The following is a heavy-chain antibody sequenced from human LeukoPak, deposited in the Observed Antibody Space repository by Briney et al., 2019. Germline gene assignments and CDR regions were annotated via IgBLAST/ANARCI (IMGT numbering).Heavy chain of an antibody. V-gene: IGHV3-30*18. CDR1: GFTFSSYG. J-gene: IGHJ4*02. D-gene: IGHD3-10*01. CDR3: AKRYYYGTGSYYNPLDY. Sequence: GGSLRLSCAASGFTFSSYGMHWVRQAPGKGLEWVAVISYDGSNKYYADSVKGRFTISRDNSKNTLCLQMNSLRAEDTAAYYCAKRYYYGTGSYYNPLDYWGQGTLVTVSS. CDR2: ISYDGSNK.